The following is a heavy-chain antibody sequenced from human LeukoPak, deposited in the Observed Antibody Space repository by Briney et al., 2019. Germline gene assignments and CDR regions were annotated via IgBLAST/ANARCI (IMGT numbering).Heavy chain of an antibody. J-gene: IGHJ4*02. V-gene: IGHV4-4*07. D-gene: IGHD5-18*01. CDR3: ARVKDTAMVPLFDY. CDR1: GGSISSYY. Sequence: SETLSLTCTVSGGSISSYYWSWIRQPAGKGLEWIGRIYTSGSTNYNPSLKSRVTMSVDTSKNQFSLKLSSVTAADTAVYYCARVKDTAMVPLFDYWGQGTLVTVSS. CDR2: IYTSGST.